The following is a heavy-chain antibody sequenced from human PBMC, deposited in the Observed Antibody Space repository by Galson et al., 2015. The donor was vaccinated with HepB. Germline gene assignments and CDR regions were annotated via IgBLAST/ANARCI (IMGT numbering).Heavy chain of an antibody. J-gene: IGHJ3*02. CDR2: INTNTGNP. Sequence: SVKVSCKASGYIFTNYAMNWVRQAPGQGLEWMGWINTNTGNPTSAQGFTGRFVFSLDTSVSTAYLQISSLKTEDTAVYYCARDTGSSSYGCDIWGQGTMVTVSS. D-gene: IGHD6-6*01. CDR1: GYIFTNYA. CDR3: ARDTGSSSYGCDI. V-gene: IGHV7-4-1*02.